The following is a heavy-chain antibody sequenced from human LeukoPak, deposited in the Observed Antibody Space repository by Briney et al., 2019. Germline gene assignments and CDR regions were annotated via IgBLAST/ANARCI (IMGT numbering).Heavy chain of an antibody. V-gene: IGHV3-13*05. CDR1: GVPFSIYD. CDR2: IATAGDP. D-gene: IGHD3-22*01. CDR3: ARESGPNSFGWTDFDY. J-gene: IGHJ4*02. Sequence: GGPLTLPCGACGVPFSIYDMHGLRHAPEKGLEWVSDIATAGDPHYAVSVKGRFTISRENAKNSLYLQMISLRAGDTAVYYCARESGPNSFGWTDFDYWGQGTLVTVSS.